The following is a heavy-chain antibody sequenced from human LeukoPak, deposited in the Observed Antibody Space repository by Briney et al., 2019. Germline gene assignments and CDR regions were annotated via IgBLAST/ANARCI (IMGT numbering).Heavy chain of an antibody. V-gene: IGHV4-34*01. J-gene: IGHJ4*02. D-gene: IGHD3-16*02. CDR2: INHSGST. Sequence: SETLSLTCAVYGGSFSGYYWSWIRQPPGKGLEWIGEINHSGSTNYNPSLKSRVTISVDTSKNQFSLKLSSVTAADTAVYYCARARLNYVYIWGSYRYRVYFDYWGQGTLVTVSS. CDR1: GGSFSGYY. CDR3: ARARLNYVYIWGSYRYRVYFDY.